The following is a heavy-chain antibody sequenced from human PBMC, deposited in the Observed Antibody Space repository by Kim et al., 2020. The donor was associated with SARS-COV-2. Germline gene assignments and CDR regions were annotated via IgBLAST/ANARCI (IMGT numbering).Heavy chain of an antibody. Sequence: YSVEYVKGRFTISRDSTKNSLYLQMNSLRAEDTAVYYCARSSAGSWFFDYWGQGTLVTVSS. V-gene: IGHV3-7*04. CDR3: ARSSAGSWFFDY. D-gene: IGHD6-13*01. J-gene: IGHJ4*02.